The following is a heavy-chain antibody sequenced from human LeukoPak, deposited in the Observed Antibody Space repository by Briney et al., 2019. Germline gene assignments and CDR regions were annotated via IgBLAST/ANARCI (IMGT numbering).Heavy chain of an antibody. CDR2: ISYSGST. D-gene: IGHD3-16*02. J-gene: IGHJ4*02. CDR3: ARQNGRGYDYVWGSYRPIFDY. V-gene: IGHV4-59*08. Sequence: PSETLSLTCTVSGGSINSYYWSWIRQPPGKGLEWIGYISYSGSTNYNPSLKSRVTISVDTSKNQFSLKLSSVTAADTAVYYCARQNGRGYDYVWGSYRPIFDYWGQGTLVTVSS. CDR1: GGSINSYY.